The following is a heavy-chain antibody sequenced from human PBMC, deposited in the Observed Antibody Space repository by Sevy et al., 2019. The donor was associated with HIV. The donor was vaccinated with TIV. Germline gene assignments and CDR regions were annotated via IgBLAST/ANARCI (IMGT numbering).Heavy chain of an antibody. CDR1: GYSFTSHW. D-gene: IGHD3-22*01. Sequence: GESLKISCQGSGYSFTSHWIGWVRHMPGKGLEWMGIIFTDDSDTRYSPSFQGQVTFSADKSINTAYLQWSSLMASDTAMYYCATSRSGYFDSSGYYIYWGQGTLVTVSS. CDR2: IFTDDSDT. J-gene: IGHJ4*02. V-gene: IGHV5-51*01. CDR3: ATSRSGYFDSSGYYIY.